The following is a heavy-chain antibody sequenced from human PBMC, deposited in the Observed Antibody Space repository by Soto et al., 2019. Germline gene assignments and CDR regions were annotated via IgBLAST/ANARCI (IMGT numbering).Heavy chain of an antibody. J-gene: IGHJ4*02. D-gene: IGHD6-19*01. V-gene: IGHV3-23*01. CDR2: ISGSGGST. CDR3: AKYDSHSSGCPD. Sequence: EVQLLESGGGLVQPGGSLRLSCAASGFTFSSYAMSWVRQAPGKGLEWVSAISGSGGSTYYADSVKGRFTISRDNSKNTLYLQMNSLSAEDTAVYYCAKYDSHSSGCPDWGQGTLVTVSS. CDR1: GFTFSSYA.